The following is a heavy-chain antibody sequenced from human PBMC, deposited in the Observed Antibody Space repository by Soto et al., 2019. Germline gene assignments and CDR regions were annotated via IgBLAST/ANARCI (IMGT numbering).Heavy chain of an antibody. CDR3: ARDLDGLHDDNSGPYPRPG. CDR1: GGSISSDDYY. CDR2: IHSSGSI. D-gene: IGHD3-22*01. V-gene: IGHV4-30-4*01. J-gene: IGHJ1*01. Sequence: SETLSLTCTVSGGSISSDDYYWNWIRQAPGRGLEWIGYIHSSGSIYYNPSLKSRATMSIDTARNQFSLKVSSVTVADTAVYYCARDLDGLHDDNSGPYPRPGWGQGTLVTVSS.